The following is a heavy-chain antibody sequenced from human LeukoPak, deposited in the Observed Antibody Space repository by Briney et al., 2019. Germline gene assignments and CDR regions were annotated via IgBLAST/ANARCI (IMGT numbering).Heavy chain of an antibody. CDR1: GFSFSNYW. J-gene: IGHJ4*02. V-gene: IGHV3-7*01. D-gene: IGHD2-2*01. CDR3: ARAMDSSSSRYQAFEY. Sequence: GVSLRLSCATSGFSFSNYWMGWVRQAPGKGLEWVASIKQDESERYYVDSVKGRFTISRDSAKDSLYLQMNNLRAEDTAVYYCARAMDSSSSRYQAFEYWGQGTPVTVSS. CDR2: IKQDESER.